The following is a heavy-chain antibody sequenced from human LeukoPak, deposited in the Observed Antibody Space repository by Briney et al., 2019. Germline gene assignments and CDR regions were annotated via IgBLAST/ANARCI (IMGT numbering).Heavy chain of an antibody. CDR3: ARACSGGSCYSYTFDY. D-gene: IGHD2-15*01. CDR2: IYYSGGT. J-gene: IGHJ4*02. CDR1: GGSVSSGSYY. V-gene: IGHV4-61*01. Sequence: SETLSLTCTVSGGSVSSGSYYWSWTRQPPGKGLEWIGYIYYSGGTNYNPSLKSRVTISVDTSKNQFSLKLSSVTAADTVVYYCARACSGGSCYSYTFDYWGQGTLVTVSS.